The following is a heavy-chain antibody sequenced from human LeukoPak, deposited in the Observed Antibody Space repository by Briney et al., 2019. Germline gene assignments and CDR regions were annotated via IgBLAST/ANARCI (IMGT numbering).Heavy chain of an antibody. Sequence: ASVKVSCKASGYTFTSHGISWVRQAPGQGLEWMGWISAYNGNTNYAQKLQGRVTMTTDTSTSTAYMELRSLRSDDTAVYYCARDRVVVPAALYNWFDPWGQGTLVTVSS. CDR3: ARDRVVVPAALYNWFDP. V-gene: IGHV1-18*01. D-gene: IGHD2-2*01. CDR2: ISAYNGNT. CDR1: GYTFTSHG. J-gene: IGHJ5*02.